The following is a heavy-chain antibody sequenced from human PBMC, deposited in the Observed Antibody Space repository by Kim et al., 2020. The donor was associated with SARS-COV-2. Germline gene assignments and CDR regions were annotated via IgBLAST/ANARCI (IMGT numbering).Heavy chain of an antibody. J-gene: IGHJ4*02. CDR3: ARDTYGCYSFDS. Sequence: GGSLRLSCAASGFTFSLCSMNWVRQAPGKGLEWVSFISSSRSNIYYADSVKGRFTISRDNAKNSLYLQMNSLRDEDTAVYYCARDTYGCYSFDSWGQGTLVTVSS. D-gene: IGHD2-21*01. CDR1: GFTFSLCS. V-gene: IGHV3-48*02. CDR2: ISSSRSNI.